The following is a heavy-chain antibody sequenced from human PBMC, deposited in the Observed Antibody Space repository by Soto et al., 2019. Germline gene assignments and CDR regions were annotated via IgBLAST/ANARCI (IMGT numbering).Heavy chain of an antibody. J-gene: IGHJ5*02. CDR1: GFTFTNYW. V-gene: IGHV3-7*02. D-gene: IGHD6-19*01. CDR2: IKQDGSEK. Sequence: PGGSLRLSCVVSGFTFTNYWMNWVRQAPGKGPEWVANIKQDGSEKYYVDSVKGRFTISRDNAQNSLYLQMYSLRAEDTAMYYCARGMTVAANWFDTWGQGTQVTVSS. CDR3: ARGMTVAANWFDT.